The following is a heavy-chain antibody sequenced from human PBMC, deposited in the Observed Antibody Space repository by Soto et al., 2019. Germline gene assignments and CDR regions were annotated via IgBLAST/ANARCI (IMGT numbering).Heavy chain of an antibody. CDR3: AKADAYDRGVNSDY. D-gene: IGHD3-22*01. CDR1: GYTFTSYG. V-gene: IGHV1-18*01. CDR2: ISAYNGNT. J-gene: IGHJ4*02. Sequence: QVQLVQSGAEVKKPGASVKVSCKASGYTFTSYGISWVRQAPGQGLEWMGWISAYNGNTNYAQKSQARFTRTTDTSTSTAYKELRSLSSYATAVYYGAKADAYDRGVNSDYWGEGALFTESS.